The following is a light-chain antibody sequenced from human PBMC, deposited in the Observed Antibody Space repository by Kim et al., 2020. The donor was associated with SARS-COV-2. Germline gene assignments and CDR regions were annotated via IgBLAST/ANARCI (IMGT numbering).Light chain of an antibody. V-gene: IGKV1-12*01. CDR2: AAS. CDR3: QQANSFPYT. CDR1: QSISSW. J-gene: IGKJ2*01. Sequence: DIQMTQSPSSVSASVGDRVTITCRASQSISSWLGWYQQKPGKAPKLLIHAASSLQSGVPSRFSGSGSGTDFTLTISSLQPEDFATYYCQQANSFPYTFGQGTKLEI.